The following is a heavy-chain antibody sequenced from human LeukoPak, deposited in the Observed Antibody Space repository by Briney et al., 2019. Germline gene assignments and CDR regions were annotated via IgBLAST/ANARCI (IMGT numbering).Heavy chain of an antibody. J-gene: IGHJ6*03. D-gene: IGHD2-8*01. CDR2: IYHSGGT. CDR3: ATNGYYCMDV. V-gene: IGHV4-4*02. Sequence: SGTLSLTCAVSGGSISSSTNWWSWVRQPPGKGLEWIGEIYHSGGTNYNPSLKSRITISVDKSQNQFSLKVNSLTAADTAVYYCATNGYYCMDVWGEGTTVTVSS. CDR1: GGSISSSTNW.